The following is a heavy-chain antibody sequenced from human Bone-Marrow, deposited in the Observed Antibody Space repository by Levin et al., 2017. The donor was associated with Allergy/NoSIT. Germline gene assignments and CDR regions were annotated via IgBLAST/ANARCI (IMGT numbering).Heavy chain of an antibody. CDR3: ARAHPGNSPAWYLLDY. J-gene: IGHJ4*02. D-gene: IGHD4-23*01. CDR2: IRNKANSYTT. V-gene: IGHV3-72*01. CDR1: GFIFSDHY. Sequence: QAGGSLRLSCAASGFIFSDHYMDWVRQAPGKGLEWVGRIRNKANSYTTEYAASVKGRFTISRDDSRNSLFLQMSSLEIEDTAVYFCARAHPGNSPAWYLLDYWGQGTLVTVSS.